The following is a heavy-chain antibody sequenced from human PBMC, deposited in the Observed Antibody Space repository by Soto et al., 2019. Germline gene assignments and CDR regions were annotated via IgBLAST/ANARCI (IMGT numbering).Heavy chain of an antibody. D-gene: IGHD3-22*01. Sequence: QVQLVESGGGVVQPGKSLRLSCAASGFTFSSFAMHWVRQAPGKGLEWGAIIWYDGGKKSYADSVEGRFTVSRDNSRNTLYLQMDSLTAEDTGVYYCATELFFSGSSYAGPFTWGQGTLVTVSS. CDR2: IWYDGGKK. CDR1: GFTFSSFA. V-gene: IGHV3-33*03. J-gene: IGHJ5*02. CDR3: ATELFFSGSSYAGPFT.